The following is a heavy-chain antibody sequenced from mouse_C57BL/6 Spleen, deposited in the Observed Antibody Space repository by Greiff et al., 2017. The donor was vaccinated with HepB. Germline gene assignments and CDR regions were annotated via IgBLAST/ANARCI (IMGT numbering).Heavy chain of an antibody. Sequence: EVHLVESGGGLVKPGGSLKLSCAASGFTFSSYAMSWVRQTPEKRLEWVATISDGGSYTYYPDNVKGRFTISRDNAKNNLYLQMSHLKSEDTAMYYCAREYGTGYFDYWGQGTTLTVSS. CDR1: GFTFSSYA. CDR3: AREYGTGYFDY. J-gene: IGHJ2*01. CDR2: ISDGGSYT. D-gene: IGHD3-3*01. V-gene: IGHV5-4*01.